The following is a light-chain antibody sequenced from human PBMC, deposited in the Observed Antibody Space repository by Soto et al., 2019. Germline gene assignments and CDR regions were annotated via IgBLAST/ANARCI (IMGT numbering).Light chain of an antibody. CDR3: QQYYTTPIT. J-gene: IGKJ5*01. Sequence: DIVMTQSPDSLAVSLGERATINCKSSQSILYSSNNKNYLTWYQQKPGQPPKLLIYWASTRASGVPDRFSGSGSGIDFTLTISSLQAEDVAVYYCQQYYTTPITFGQGTRLEIK. CDR2: WAS. CDR1: QSILYSSNNKNY. V-gene: IGKV4-1*01.